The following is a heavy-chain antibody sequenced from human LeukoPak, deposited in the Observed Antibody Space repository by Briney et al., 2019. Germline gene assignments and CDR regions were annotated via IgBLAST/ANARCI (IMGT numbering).Heavy chain of an antibody. CDR2: VNPGSGDT. CDR3: ARDVTGDYSNAWDWQSYYFDY. J-gene: IGHJ4*01. V-gene: IGHV1-3*03. D-gene: IGHD6-19*01. CDR1: GFTFNAYN. Sequence: ASVKVSCKASGFTFNAYNMHWVRQAPGQGLEWMGCVNPGSGDTKYSGDFQGRLSITRDTSASTVYMALSSLTSEDMAVYYCARDVTGDYSNAWDWQSYYFDYWGHGTLVTVSS.